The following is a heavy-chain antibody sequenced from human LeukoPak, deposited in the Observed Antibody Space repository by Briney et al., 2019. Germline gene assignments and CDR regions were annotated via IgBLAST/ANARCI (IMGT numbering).Heavy chain of an antibody. J-gene: IGHJ3*02. CDR3: AKETIYCSGGSCYHDAFDI. V-gene: IGHV3-9*03. CDR1: GFTFDDYA. CDR2: ISWNSVSI. D-gene: IGHD2-15*01. Sequence: PGGSLRLPCAASGFTFDDYAMHWVRQAPGKGLEWVSGISWNSVSIDYADSVKGRFTISRDNAKNSLYLQMNSLRPEDMALYYCAKETIYCSGGSCYHDAFDIWGQGTMVAVSS.